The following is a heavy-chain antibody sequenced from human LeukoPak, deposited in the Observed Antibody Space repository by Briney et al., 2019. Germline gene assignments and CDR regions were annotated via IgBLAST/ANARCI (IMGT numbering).Heavy chain of an antibody. J-gene: IGHJ4*02. V-gene: IGHV3-15*01. CDR3: TTDRSGWYDY. Sequence: GGSLRLSCAASGFTFSNAWMSWVRQAPGKGLEWVGRIKSKTDGGTTDYAAPVKGRFTISRDDSKTTLYLQMNSPKAEDTAVYYCTTDRSGWYDYWGQGTLVTVSS. CDR2: IKSKTDGGTT. D-gene: IGHD6-19*01. CDR1: GFTFSNAW.